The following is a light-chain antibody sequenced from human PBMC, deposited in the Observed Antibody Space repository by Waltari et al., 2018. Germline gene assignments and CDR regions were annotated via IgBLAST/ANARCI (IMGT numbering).Light chain of an antibody. Sequence: QSALTQPPSASGSPGQSVTISCTGTSSDVGGYNYVSWYQQHPGKAPKLMIYEVNKRPPGFPDRFSGSKSANTASLTVSGLQAEDEADYFCNSYAGSNDVVFGGGTMLTVL. CDR1: SSDVGGYNY. J-gene: IGLJ3*02. V-gene: IGLV2-8*01. CDR2: EVN. CDR3: NSYAGSNDVV.